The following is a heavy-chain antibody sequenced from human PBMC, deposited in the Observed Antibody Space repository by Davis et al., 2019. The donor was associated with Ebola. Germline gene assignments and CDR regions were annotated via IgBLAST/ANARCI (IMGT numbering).Heavy chain of an antibody. V-gene: IGHV4-34*01. CDR2: ISHTGDT. Sequence: MPSETLSLTCAVYSGSFSGYYWSWIRQSPGKGLEWIGEISHTGDTNYNPSLKSRVIISVDTSKNQFSLKLNSVNAADTAMYYCARSQHDLLTGARYAMDGWGRGTTVIVSS. CDR1: SGSFSGYY. J-gene: IGHJ6*02. CDR3: ARSQHDLLTGARYAMDG. D-gene: IGHD3-9*01.